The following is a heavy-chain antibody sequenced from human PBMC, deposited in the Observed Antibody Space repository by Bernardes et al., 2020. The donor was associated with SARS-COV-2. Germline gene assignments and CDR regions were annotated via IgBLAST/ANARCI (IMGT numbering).Heavy chain of an antibody. Sequence: GGSLRLSCAASGFTFSSYALSWVRQAPGKGLEWVSVVSATGHTTYSADSVKGRFTTSRDNSKNTLYLQMNNLRPEDTALYYCAKPRYCGSTSCLYAMDVWGQGTTVTVSS. D-gene: IGHD2-2*01. V-gene: IGHV3-23*01. J-gene: IGHJ6*02. CDR3: AKPRYCGSTSCLYAMDV. CDR1: GFTFSSYA. CDR2: VSATGHTT.